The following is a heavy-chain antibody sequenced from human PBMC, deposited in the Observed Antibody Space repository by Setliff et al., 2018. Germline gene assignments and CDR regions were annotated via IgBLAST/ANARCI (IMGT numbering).Heavy chain of an antibody. CDR3: VNARMVTTWGRAY. J-gene: IGHJ4*02. D-gene: IGHD4-17*01. Sequence: PGGSLRLSCAASGFIFKNYIMTWVRQAPGKGLEWVSSISGSGRTTYYAASVKGRLTISRDNSRNTLFLQMNSLRAEDTAVYFCVNARMVTTWGRAYWGQGTLVTVSS. CDR1: GFIFKNYI. CDR2: ISGSGRTT. V-gene: IGHV3-23*01.